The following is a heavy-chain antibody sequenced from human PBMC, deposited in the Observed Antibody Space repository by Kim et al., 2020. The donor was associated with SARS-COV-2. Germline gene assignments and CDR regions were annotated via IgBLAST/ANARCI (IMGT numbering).Heavy chain of an antibody. CDR1: GFTFSSYA. D-gene: IGHD2-2*02. CDR3: AKDPIVVVPAAITRYYYYGMDV. J-gene: IGHJ6*02. CDR2: ISGSGGST. V-gene: IGHV3-23*01. Sequence: GGSLRLSCAASGFTFSSYAMSWVRQAPGKGLEWVSAISGSGGSTYYADSVKGRFTISRDNSKNTLYLQMNSLRAEDTAVYYCAKDPIVVVPAAITRYYYYGMDVWGQGTTVTVSS.